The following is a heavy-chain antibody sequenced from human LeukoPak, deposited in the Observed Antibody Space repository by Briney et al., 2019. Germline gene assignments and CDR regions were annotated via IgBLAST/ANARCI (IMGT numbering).Heavy chain of an antibody. J-gene: IGHJ4*02. CDR3: ARQSGTMVTTRFDY. V-gene: IGHV3-48*01. D-gene: IGHD4-17*01. CDR2: ISSSSRTI. CDR1: GFTFSSYS. Sequence: GGSLRLSCAASGFTFSSYSMNWVRQAPGKGLEWVSYISSSSRTIYYADSVKGRFTISRDNAKNSLYLQMNSLRAEDTAIYYCARQSGTMVTTRFDYWGQGTLVTVAS.